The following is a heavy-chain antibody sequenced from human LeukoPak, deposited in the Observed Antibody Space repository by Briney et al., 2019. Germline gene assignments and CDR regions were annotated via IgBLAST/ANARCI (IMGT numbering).Heavy chain of an antibody. CDR2: LSGSGITT. CDR1: GITFRASS. Sequence: GGSLRLSCEASGITFRASSVNWVRQAPGKGLEWVSTLSGSGITTYYADSVKGRFTISRDNSKNTLYLQMNSLRAEDTAVYYCAKGIYSSGWSYFDYWGHGTLVTVSS. D-gene: IGHD6-19*01. CDR3: AKGIYSSGWSYFDY. J-gene: IGHJ4*01. V-gene: IGHV3-23*01.